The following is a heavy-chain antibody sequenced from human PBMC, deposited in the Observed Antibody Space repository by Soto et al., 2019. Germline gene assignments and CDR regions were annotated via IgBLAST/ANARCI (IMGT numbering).Heavy chain of an antibody. CDR3: ARDSTRYCSGGSCYNWFDP. Sequence: ASVKVSCKASGYTFTSYGISWVRQAPGQGLEWMGWISAYNGNTNYAQKLQGRVTMTTDPSTSTAYMELRSLRSDDTALYYCARDSTRYCSGGSCYNWFDPWGQGTLVTVS. D-gene: IGHD2-15*01. J-gene: IGHJ5*02. CDR2: ISAYNGNT. V-gene: IGHV1-18*01. CDR1: GYTFTSYG.